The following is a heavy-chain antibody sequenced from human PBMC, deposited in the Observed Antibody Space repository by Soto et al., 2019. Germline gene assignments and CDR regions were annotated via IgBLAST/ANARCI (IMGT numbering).Heavy chain of an antibody. CDR1: GGSISSYY. V-gene: IGHV4-59*08. Sequence: SETLSLTCTVSGGSISSYYWSWIRQPPGKGLEWIGYIYYSGGTNYNPSLKSRVTISVDTSKNQFSLKLSSVTAADTAVYYCARHGMSCSGGSCYGYYMDVWGKGTTVTVS. CDR2: IYYSGGT. D-gene: IGHD2-15*01. J-gene: IGHJ6*03. CDR3: ARHGMSCSGGSCYGYYMDV.